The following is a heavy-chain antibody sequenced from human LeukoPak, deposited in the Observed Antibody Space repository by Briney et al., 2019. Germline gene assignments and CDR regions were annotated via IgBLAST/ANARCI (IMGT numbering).Heavy chain of an antibody. Sequence: GGSLRLSCAASGFTFGSYSMNWVRQAPGKGLEWVSVIYSGGSTYYADSVEGRFTISRDNSKNTLYLQMNSLRAEDTAVYYCARGDYGGNVCYWGQGTLVTVSS. D-gene: IGHD4-23*01. CDR3: ARGDYGGNVCY. CDR1: GFTFGSYS. J-gene: IGHJ4*02. V-gene: IGHV3-53*01. CDR2: IYSGGST.